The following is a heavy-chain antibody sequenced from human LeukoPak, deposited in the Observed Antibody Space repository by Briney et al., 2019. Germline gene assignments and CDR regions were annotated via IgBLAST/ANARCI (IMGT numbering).Heavy chain of an antibody. J-gene: IGHJ4*02. CDR3: VRDGWSGYYTFDS. CDR2: IKEDGSEK. Sequence: GGSLRLSCAASGFTFSSYWMGWVRQAPGKGLEWVANIKEDGSEKYYVDSVKGRFTISRDNAKISLYLQMNSLRAEDTAVYYCVRDGWSGYYTFDSWGQGTLVTVSS. D-gene: IGHD3-3*01. CDR1: GFTFSSYW. V-gene: IGHV3-7*01.